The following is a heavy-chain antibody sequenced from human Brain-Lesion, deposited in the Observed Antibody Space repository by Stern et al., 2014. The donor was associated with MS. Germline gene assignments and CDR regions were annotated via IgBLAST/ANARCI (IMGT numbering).Heavy chain of an antibody. CDR2: FDPEDGET. V-gene: IGHV1-24*01. Sequence: VQLVESGAEVKKPGASGKVSCKVSGYTLTEVSMHGVRQAPRKGLEWMGGFDPEDGETIYAQKFQGRVTMTEDTSTDTAYMELSSLRSEDTAVYYCATLSPGAGGNYYRHFDYWGQGTLVTVSS. CDR1: GYTLTEVS. CDR3: ATLSPGAGGNYYRHFDY. J-gene: IGHJ4*02. D-gene: IGHD1-26*01.